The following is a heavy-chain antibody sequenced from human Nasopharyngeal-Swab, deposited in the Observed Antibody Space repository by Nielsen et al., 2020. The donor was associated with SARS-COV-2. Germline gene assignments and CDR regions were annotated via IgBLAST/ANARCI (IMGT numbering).Heavy chain of an antibody. V-gene: IGHV4-59*01. J-gene: IGHJ5*02. CDR2: IYYSGST. CDR3: ARETSDDSSGYYYTNWFDP. D-gene: IGHD3-22*01. Sequence: RQAPGKGLEWIGYIYYSGSTNYNPSLKSRVTISVDTSKNQFSLKLSSVTAAGTAVYYCARETSDDSSGYYYTNWFDPWGQGTLVTVSS.